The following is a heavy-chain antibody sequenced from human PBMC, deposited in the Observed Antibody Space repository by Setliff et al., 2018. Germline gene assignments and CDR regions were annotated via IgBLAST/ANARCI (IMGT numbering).Heavy chain of an antibody. D-gene: IGHD3-16*01. CDR1: GASVSTHY. V-gene: IGHV4-59*02. CDR3: ARGGVLGTGDFDY. Sequence: PSETLSLTCTVSGASVSTHYWSWVRQPPGKGLEWIGHTYYIGATKYNPSLKGRVTISVGTSKDHVSLRMDFVTAADTAVYYCARGGVLGTGDFDYWGQGTPVTV. CDR2: TYYIGAT. J-gene: IGHJ4*02.